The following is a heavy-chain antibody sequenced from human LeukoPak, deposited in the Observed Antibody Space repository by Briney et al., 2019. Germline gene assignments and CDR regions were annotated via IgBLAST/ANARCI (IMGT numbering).Heavy chain of an antibody. Sequence: PAGSLTLSCAASGFTFSGYWMYWVRQAPGKGLVWVSLINSDGSSTNYADSVKGRFTIARDNAKNTLHLQVNSLRADDSAVYYCARHLGTYSDHWGEGTLVTVSS. CDR1: GFTFSGYW. D-gene: IGHD1-26*01. V-gene: IGHV3-74*01. J-gene: IGHJ4*02. CDR2: INSDGSST. CDR3: ARHLGTYSDH.